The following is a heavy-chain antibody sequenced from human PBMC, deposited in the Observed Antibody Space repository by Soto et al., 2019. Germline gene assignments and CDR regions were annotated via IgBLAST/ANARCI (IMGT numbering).Heavy chain of an antibody. CDR1: GNSFNNW. D-gene: IGHD5-18*01. J-gene: IGHJ6*02. V-gene: IGHV5-51*01. CDR3: ARHGVDTAMVTLGPYYYYYGMDV. Sequence: GESLKISCKGLGNSFNNWIGWVRQMPGKGLEWVGIIYPGDSDTRYSPSFQGQVTISADKSISTAYLQWSSLKASDTAMYYCARHGVDTAMVTLGPYYYYYGMDVWGQGTTVTVSS. CDR2: IYPGDSDT.